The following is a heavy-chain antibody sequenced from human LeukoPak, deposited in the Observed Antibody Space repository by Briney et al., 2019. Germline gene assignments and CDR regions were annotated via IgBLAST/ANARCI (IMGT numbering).Heavy chain of an antibody. J-gene: IGHJ5*02. CDR3: ARSRLGVTPPVHWFDP. V-gene: IGHV1-8*01. CDR1: GYTFTSYD. D-gene: IGHD4-23*01. CDR2: MNPNSGNT. Sequence: ASVKVSCKASGYTFTSYDINWVRQATGQGLEWMGWMNPNSGNTGYAQKFQGRVTMTRNTSISTAYMELSSLRSEDTAVYYCARSRLGVTPPVHWFDPWGQGTLVTVSS.